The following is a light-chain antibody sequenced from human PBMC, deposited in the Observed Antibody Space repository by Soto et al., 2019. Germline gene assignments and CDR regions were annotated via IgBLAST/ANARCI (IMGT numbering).Light chain of an antibody. CDR3: QQSYSSFFT. J-gene: IGKJ3*01. CDR2: AAS. Sequence: DIHMTQSPSSLSASVGDRVTITCRASQNISSTLNWYQQKPWKAPKLLIYAASILQSGVPSRFSGGRSGTDITLTISSLHADDFATYHCQQSYSSFFTFGPGTKVDIK. V-gene: IGKV1-39*01. CDR1: QNISST.